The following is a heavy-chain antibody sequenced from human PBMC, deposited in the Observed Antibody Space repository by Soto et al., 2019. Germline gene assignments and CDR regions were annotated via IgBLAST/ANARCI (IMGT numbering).Heavy chain of an antibody. CDR3: ARQLGYSSSPGYYYGMDV. CDR1: GGSISSSSYY. J-gene: IGHJ6*02. V-gene: IGHV4-39*01. Sequence: SETLSLTCTVSGGSISSSSYYWGWIRQPPGKGLEWIGSIYYSGSTYYNPSLKSRVTISVDTSKNQFSLKLSSVTAADTAVYYCARQLGYSSSPGYYYGMDVWGQGTTVTV. D-gene: IGHD6-13*01. CDR2: IYYSGST.